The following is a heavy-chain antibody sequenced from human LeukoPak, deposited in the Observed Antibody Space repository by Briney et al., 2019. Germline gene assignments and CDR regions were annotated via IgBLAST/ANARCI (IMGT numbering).Heavy chain of an antibody. Sequence: PSETLSLTCTVSGGSISSSSYYWGWIRQPPGKGLEWIGSIYYSGSTYYNPSLKSRVTISVDTSKNQFSLKLSSVTAADTAVYYCAREIFGLTISYYYYMDVWGKGTTVTVSS. CDR3: AREIFGLTISYYYYMDV. CDR1: GGSISSSSYY. J-gene: IGHJ6*03. CDR2: IYYSGST. D-gene: IGHD3-3*01. V-gene: IGHV4-39*02.